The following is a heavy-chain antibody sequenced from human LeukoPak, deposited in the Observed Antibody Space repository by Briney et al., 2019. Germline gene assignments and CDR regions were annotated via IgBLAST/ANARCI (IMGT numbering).Heavy chain of an antibody. V-gene: IGHV1-24*01. CDR2: FDPEDGEP. D-gene: IGHD1-26*01. CDR3: ARSGSHNYYYYGMDV. CDR1: GYTLTELS. J-gene: IGHJ6*02. Sequence: ASVKVSCKVSGYTLTELSMHWVRQAPGKGLEWMGGFDPEDGEPIYAQKFQSRVTMTTDTSTNTVNMELRSLRSDDTAVFYCARSGSHNYYYYGMDVWGQGTTVIVSS.